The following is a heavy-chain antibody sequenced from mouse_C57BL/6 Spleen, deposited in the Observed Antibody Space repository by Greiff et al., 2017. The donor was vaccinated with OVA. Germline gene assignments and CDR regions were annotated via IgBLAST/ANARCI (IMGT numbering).Heavy chain of an antibody. CDR2: INPGSGGT. J-gene: IGHJ2*01. D-gene: IGHD2-4*01. CDR1: GYAFTNYL. Sequence: QVQLQQSGAELVRPGTSVKVSCKASGYAFTNYLIEWVKQRPGQGLEWIGVINPGSGGTNYNEKFKGKATLTADKSSSTAYMQLGSLTSEDSAVYFCARSEGYDYEYWGKGTTLTVSS. CDR3: ARSEGYDYEY. V-gene: IGHV1-54*01.